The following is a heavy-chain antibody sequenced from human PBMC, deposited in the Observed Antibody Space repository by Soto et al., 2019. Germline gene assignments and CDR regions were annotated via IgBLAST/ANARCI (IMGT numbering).Heavy chain of an antibody. CDR1: DSTIRRYA. CDR2: ITGNSARI. Sequence: GSLRLSCAASDSTIRRYAMSWVRQAPGKGLEWVSGITGNSARIYYADSVRGRFTISRDNSKNTLYLQMDTLRAEDTAIYHCAKNGDFDYDAFDVWGQGTVVTVSS. V-gene: IGHV3-23*01. J-gene: IGHJ3*01. CDR3: AKNGDFDYDAFDV. D-gene: IGHD3-16*01.